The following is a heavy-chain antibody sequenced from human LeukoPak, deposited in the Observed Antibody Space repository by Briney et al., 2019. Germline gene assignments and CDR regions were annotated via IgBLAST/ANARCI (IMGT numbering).Heavy chain of an antibody. J-gene: IGHJ6*03. Sequence: ASVKVSCKASGYTFTSYGISWVRQAPGQGLEWMGWISAYNGNTNYAQKLQGRVTMTTDTSTSTAYMELRSLRSEDTAVYYCASTVTTKFDYYYYYMDVWGKGTTVTVSS. CDR3: ASTVTTKFDYYYYYMDV. CDR1: GYTFTSYG. CDR2: ISAYNGNT. V-gene: IGHV1-18*01. D-gene: IGHD4-11*01.